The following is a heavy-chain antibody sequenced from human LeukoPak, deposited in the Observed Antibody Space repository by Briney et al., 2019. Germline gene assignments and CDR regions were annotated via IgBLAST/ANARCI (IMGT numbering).Heavy chain of an antibody. J-gene: IGHJ4*02. CDR2: IGGGGFNT. CDR3: AKDNFGLVPYCFDS. D-gene: IGHD2-21*01. V-gene: IGHV3-23*01. Sequence: PGGSLRLSCVASGFTFTDYAMRWVRQAPGKGLGWVSSIGGGGFNTHYADSVKGRFSISRDTSTNTLYLEMNSLRADDSALYYCAKDNFGLVPYCFDSWGQGTLVTVSS. CDR1: GFTFTDYA.